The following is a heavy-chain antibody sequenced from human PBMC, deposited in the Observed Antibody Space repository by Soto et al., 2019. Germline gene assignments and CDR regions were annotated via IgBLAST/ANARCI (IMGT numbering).Heavy chain of an antibody. CDR2: IIPIFGTA. J-gene: IGHJ6*02. V-gene: IGHV1-69*13. Sequence: ASVKVSCKASGGTFSSYAISWVRQAPGQGLEWMGGIIPIFGTANYAQKFQGRATITADESTSTAYMELSSLRSEDTAVYYCERDWYYYDSSGSPLYYYYGMDVWGQGTTVTGSS. CDR3: ERDWYYYDSSGSPLYYYYGMDV. CDR1: GGTFSSYA. D-gene: IGHD3-22*01.